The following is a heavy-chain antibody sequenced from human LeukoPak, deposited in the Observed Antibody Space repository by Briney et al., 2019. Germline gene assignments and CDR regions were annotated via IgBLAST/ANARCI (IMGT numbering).Heavy chain of an antibody. D-gene: IGHD2-21*02. CDR2: IYPGDSDT. CDR3: ARQDGTAKYFFDY. J-gene: IGHJ4*02. V-gene: IGHV5-51*01. Sequence: GESLKISCEGSGYSSTTYWIGWGRQMPGKGLEWMGIIYPGDSDTRYSPSFQGQVTISVDKSISTAYLQWSSLKASDTAMYYCARQDGTAKYFFDYWGQGTLVTVSS. CDR1: GYSSTTYW.